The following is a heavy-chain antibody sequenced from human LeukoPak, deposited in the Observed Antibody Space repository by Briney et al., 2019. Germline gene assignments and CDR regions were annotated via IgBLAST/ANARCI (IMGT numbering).Heavy chain of an antibody. J-gene: IGHJ4*02. CDR3: VKSPRGAVWYYFDY. CDR2: ISWNSGTI. D-gene: IGHD3-10*01. Sequence: GGSLRLSCAASGFTFSSYGMHWVRQAPGKGLEWGSGISWNSGTIKYADSVKGRFTISRDNAKSSLFLQINSLRADDMALYYCVKSPRGAVWYYFDYWGQGPLVTVAS. V-gene: IGHV3-9*03. CDR1: GFTFSSYG.